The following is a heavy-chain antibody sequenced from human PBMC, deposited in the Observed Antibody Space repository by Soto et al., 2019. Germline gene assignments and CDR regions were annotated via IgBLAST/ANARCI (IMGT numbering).Heavy chain of an antibody. Sequence: GESLKISCKGSGYSFTSYWISWVRQMPGKGLEWMGRIDPSDSYTNYSPSFQGHVTISADKSISTAYLQWSSLKASDTAMYYCARFGGPAREYDYSNYEYYYYGMDVWGQGTTVTVSS. D-gene: IGHD4-4*01. J-gene: IGHJ6*02. CDR3: ARFGGPAREYDYSNYEYYYYGMDV. V-gene: IGHV5-10-1*01. CDR1: GYSFTSYW. CDR2: IDPSDSYT.